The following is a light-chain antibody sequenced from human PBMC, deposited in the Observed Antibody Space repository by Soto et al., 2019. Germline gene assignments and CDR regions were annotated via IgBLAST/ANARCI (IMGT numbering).Light chain of an antibody. V-gene: IGKV1-5*01. Sequence: DIQMTQSPSTLPASVGDRVTITCRASQSISSWLAWYQQKPGKAPNLLFYDASSLESGVPSRFSGSGSGTEFTLTISSLQPDDFATYYCQQYNSYPWTFGQGTKVEIK. CDR2: DAS. J-gene: IGKJ1*01. CDR3: QQYNSYPWT. CDR1: QSISSW.